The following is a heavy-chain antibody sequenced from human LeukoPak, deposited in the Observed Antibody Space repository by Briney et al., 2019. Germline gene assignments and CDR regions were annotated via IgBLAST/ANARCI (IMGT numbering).Heavy chain of an antibody. D-gene: IGHD3-16*01. V-gene: IGHV3-23*01. CDR2: ISGSSHSRT. CDR3: AKDRSLGRLVHDAFDV. J-gene: IGHJ3*01. Sequence: GGSLRLSCAASGFTFSNYWMTWVRQAPGQGLEWVSGISGSSHSRTDYADSVKGRFTISRDNSKNTLFLQVDTLRVEDTATYYCAKDRSLGRLVHDAFDVWGQGTKVVVSS. CDR1: GFTFSNYW.